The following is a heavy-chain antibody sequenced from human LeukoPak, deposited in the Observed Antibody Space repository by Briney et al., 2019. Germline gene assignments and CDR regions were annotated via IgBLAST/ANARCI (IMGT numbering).Heavy chain of an antibody. CDR1: GFTFSSYE. D-gene: IGHD1-26*01. V-gene: IGHV3-48*03. Sequence: GGSLSLSCAASGFTFSSYEMNWVRQAPGKGLEWVSYISSSGSTIYYADSVKGRFTISRDNAKNSLYLQMNSLRAEDTAVYYCASERYSGSNDAFDIWGQGTMATVSS. CDR3: ASERYSGSNDAFDI. J-gene: IGHJ3*02. CDR2: ISSSGSTI.